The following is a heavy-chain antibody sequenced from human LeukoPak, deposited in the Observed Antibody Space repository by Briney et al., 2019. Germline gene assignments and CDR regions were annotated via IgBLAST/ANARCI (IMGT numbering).Heavy chain of an antibody. D-gene: IGHD5-12*01. V-gene: IGHV3-33*01. CDR1: GFNFSSFV. Sequence: PGRSLRLSCAASGFNFSSFVMHWVRQTPGKGLEWVAVIWYDGSNKYYADSVKGRFTISRDNSKNTLYLQMNSLRAEDTAVCYCARGPSAYPKCFDYWGQGTLVTVSS. CDR3: ARGPSAYPKCFDY. CDR2: IWYDGSNK. J-gene: IGHJ4*02.